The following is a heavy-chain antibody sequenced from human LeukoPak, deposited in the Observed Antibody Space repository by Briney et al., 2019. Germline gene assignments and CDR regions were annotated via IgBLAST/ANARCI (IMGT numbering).Heavy chain of an antibody. V-gene: IGHV3-23*01. Sequence: GSLRLSCAASGFTFSNYAMSWVRQAPGKGLQWVSAISSGGGDTFYADSVKGRFTISRDNSKNTLYLQMNSLRAEDTAVYYCARDPFCSGGYCYLDNWGQGALVTVSS. J-gene: IGHJ4*03. D-gene: IGHD2-15*01. CDR1: GFTFSNYA. CDR3: ARDPFCSGGYCYLDN. CDR2: ISSGGGDT.